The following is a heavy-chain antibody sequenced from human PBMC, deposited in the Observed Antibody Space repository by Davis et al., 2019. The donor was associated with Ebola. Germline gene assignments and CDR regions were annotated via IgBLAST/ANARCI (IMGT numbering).Heavy chain of an antibody. Sequence: LRLSCTVSGGSISSGGYYWSWIRQHPGKGLEWIGYIYYSGSTYYNPSLKSRVTISVDTSKNQFSMKLSSVTAADTAVYYCAREWELHRYFDYWGQGTLVTVSS. CDR1: GGSISSGGYY. V-gene: IGHV4-31*03. D-gene: IGHD1-26*01. CDR3: AREWELHRYFDY. J-gene: IGHJ4*02. CDR2: IYYSGST.